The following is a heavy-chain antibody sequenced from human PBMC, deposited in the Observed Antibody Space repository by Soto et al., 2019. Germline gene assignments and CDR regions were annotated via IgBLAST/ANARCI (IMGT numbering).Heavy chain of an antibody. V-gene: IGHV3-23*01. J-gene: IGHJ4*02. CDR2: SSGSGGSP. Sequence: PGGSLRLSCAASGFTFSSYAMSWVRQAPGKGLEWVSASSGSGGSPYYADSVKGRFTISRDNSKNTLYLQMTSLRAEDTAVYYCAKSEVLRYFDWLSWPFDYWGQGTLVTVSS. D-gene: IGHD3-9*01. CDR1: GFTFSSYA. CDR3: AKSEVLRYFDWLSWPFDY.